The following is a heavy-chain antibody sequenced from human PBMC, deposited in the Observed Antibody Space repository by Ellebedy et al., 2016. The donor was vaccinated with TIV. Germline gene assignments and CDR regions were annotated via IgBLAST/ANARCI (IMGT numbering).Heavy chain of an antibody. J-gene: IGHJ4*02. Sequence: ASVKVSCXASGYTFTGYYMHWVRQAPGQGLEWMGWINPNSGGTNYAQKFQGRVTMTRDTSISTAYMELGRLRSDDTAVYYCARVGWELLKLEFDYWGQGTLVTVSS. CDR2: INPNSGGT. D-gene: IGHD1-26*01. CDR3: ARVGWELLKLEFDY. V-gene: IGHV1-2*02. CDR1: GYTFTGYY.